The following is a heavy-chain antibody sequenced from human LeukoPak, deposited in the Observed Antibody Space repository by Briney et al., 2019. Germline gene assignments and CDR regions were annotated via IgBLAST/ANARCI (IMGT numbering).Heavy chain of an antibody. CDR1: GFLFSIYA. D-gene: IGHD1-1*01. Sequence: GGSLRLSCAASGFLFSIYAMSWVRQAPGKGLEWVSSVTNSGGSTYYADSVKGRFAISRDNSKNTLYLQMNTLRADDTAVYYCVQETGHNWGYLDYWGQGTLVTVSS. J-gene: IGHJ4*02. V-gene: IGHV3-23*01. CDR3: VQETGHNWGYLDY. CDR2: VTNSGGST.